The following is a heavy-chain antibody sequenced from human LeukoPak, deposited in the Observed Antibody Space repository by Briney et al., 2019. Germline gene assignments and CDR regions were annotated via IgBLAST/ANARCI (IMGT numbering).Heavy chain of an antibody. D-gene: IGHD4-17*01. J-gene: IGHJ4*02. V-gene: IGHV3-21*01. CDR3: ARGDDYGDYNSDY. Sequence: GGSLRLSCAAFGFTFSSYSMNWVRQAPGKGLEWVSSISSSSSYIYYADSVKGRFTISRDNAKNSLYLQMNSLRAEDTAVYYCARGDDYGDYNSDYWGQGTLVTVSS. CDR2: ISSSSSYI. CDR1: GFTFSSYS.